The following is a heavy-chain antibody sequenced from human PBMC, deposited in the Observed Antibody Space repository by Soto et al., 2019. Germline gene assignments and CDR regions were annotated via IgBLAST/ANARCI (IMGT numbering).Heavy chain of an antibody. CDR2: ISYDGSNK. CDR1: GFTFSSYG. J-gene: IGHJ5*02. CDR3: AKGSVAMASPVSWFDP. D-gene: IGHD5-12*01. Sequence: GGSLRLSCAASGFTFSSYGMHWVRQAPGKGLEWVAVISYDGSNKYYADSVKGRFTISRDNSKNTLYLQMNSLRAEDTAVYYCAKGSVAMASPVSWFDPWGQGTLVTVSS. V-gene: IGHV3-30*18.